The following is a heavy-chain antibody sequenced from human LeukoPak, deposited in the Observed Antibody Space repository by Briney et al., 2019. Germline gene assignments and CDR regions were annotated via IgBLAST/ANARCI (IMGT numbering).Heavy chain of an antibody. J-gene: IGHJ4*02. CDR2: ISSSSSYI. CDR3: AREAYGDYDYIDY. CDR1: GFTFSSYN. V-gene: IGHV3-21*01. Sequence: GGSLRLSCAASGFTFSSYNMNWVRQAPGKGLEWVSFISSSSSYIYYADSVKGRFTISRDNAKNSLYLQMNSLRAEDTAVYYCAREAYGDYDYIDYWGQGTLVTVSS. D-gene: IGHD4-17*01.